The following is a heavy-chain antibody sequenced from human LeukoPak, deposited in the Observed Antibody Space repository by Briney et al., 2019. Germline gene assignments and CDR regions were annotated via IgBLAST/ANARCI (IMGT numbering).Heavy chain of an antibody. CDR1: GYTFTSYD. CDR2: MNPNSGNT. CDR3: ATETPRITGTTNYYYYMDV. V-gene: IGHV1-8*03. D-gene: IGHD1-7*01. Sequence: ASVKVSCKASGYTFTSYDINWVRQATGQGLEWMGWMNPNSGNTGYAQKFQGRVTITRNTSISTAYMELSSLRSEDTAVYYCATETPRITGTTNYYYYMDVWGKGTTVTVSS. J-gene: IGHJ6*03.